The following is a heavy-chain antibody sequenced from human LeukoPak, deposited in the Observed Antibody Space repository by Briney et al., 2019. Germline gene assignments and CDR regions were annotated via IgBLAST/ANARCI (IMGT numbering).Heavy chain of an antibody. J-gene: IGHJ4*02. Sequence: PSETLSLTCTVSGGSISSGSYYWGWIRQPPGKGLEWIGSIYYSGSTYYNPSLKSRVTISVDTSKNQFSLKLSSVTAADTAVYYCARLDHWGFLDYWGQGTLVTVSS. CDR2: IYYSGST. CDR3: ARLDHWGFLDY. D-gene: IGHD7-27*01. V-gene: IGHV4-39*01. CDR1: GGSISSGSYY.